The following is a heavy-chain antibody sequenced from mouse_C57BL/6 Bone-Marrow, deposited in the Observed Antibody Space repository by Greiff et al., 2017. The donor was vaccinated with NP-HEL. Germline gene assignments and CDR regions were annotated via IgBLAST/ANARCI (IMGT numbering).Heavy chain of an antibody. Sequence: EVQRVESGGGLVQPKGSLKLSCAASGFTFTTYAMHWVRQAPGKGLEWVARIRSKSSNYATYYADSVKDRFTISRDDSQSMLYLQMNNLKTEDTAMYYCVRDVTTVVAPYAMDYWGQGTSVTVSS. CDR1: GFTFTTYA. CDR2: IRSKSSNYAT. J-gene: IGHJ4*01. V-gene: IGHV10-3*01. D-gene: IGHD1-1*01. CDR3: VRDVTTVVAPYAMDY.